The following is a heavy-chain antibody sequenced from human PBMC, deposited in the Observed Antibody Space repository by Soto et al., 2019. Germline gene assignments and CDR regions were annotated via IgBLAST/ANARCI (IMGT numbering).Heavy chain of an antibody. CDR3: AKAGGYDFWSGYPGFDY. V-gene: IGHV3-21*01. D-gene: IGHD3-3*01. CDR1: GFTFSDYS. CDR2: ITSRSDHI. Sequence: GSLRLSCAASGFTFSDYSMNWVRQAPGKGLEWVSFITSRSDHIYYADSVKGRFTISRDNSKNTLYLQMNSLRAEDTAVYYCAKAGGYDFWSGYPGFDYWGQGTLVTVSS. J-gene: IGHJ4*02.